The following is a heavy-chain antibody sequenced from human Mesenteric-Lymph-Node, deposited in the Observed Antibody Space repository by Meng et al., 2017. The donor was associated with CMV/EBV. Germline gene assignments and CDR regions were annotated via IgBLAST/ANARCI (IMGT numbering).Heavy chain of an antibody. CDR3: ARTNYGAFDI. CDR2: IKQDGSEK. V-gene: IGHV3-7*01. J-gene: IGHJ3*02. Sequence: GESLKISCSASGFTFDDYVINWVRQAPGKGLEWVANIKQDGSEKYYVDSVKGRFTISRDNAKNSLYLQMNSLRAEDTAVYYCARTNYGAFDIWGQGTMVTVSS. D-gene: IGHD4/OR15-4a*01. CDR1: GFTFDDYV.